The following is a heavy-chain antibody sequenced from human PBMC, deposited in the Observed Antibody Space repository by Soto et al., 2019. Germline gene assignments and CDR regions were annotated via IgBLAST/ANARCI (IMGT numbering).Heavy chain of an antibody. Sequence: QVQLVQSGAEVKKPGSSVKVSCKASGGTFSSYAISWVRQAPGQGLEWMGGIIPISGTANYAQKFQGRVTITSDESNSTAYMELSSLRSEDTAVYYCARSQGSSTSLEIYYYYFYGIDVWGKGNTVTVSS. CDR2: IIPISGTA. CDR1: GGTFSSYA. D-gene: IGHD2-2*01. CDR3: ARSQGSSTSLEIYYYYFYGIDV. V-gene: IGHV1-69*01. J-gene: IGHJ6*04.